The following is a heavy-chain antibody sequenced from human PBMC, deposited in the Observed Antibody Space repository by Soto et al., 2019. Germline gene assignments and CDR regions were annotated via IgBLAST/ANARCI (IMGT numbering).Heavy chain of an antibody. V-gene: IGHV1-69*02. Sequence: SVKGSFKASVGTFSSYTISWVRQAPGQGLEWMGRIIPILGIANYAQKFQGRVTITADKSTSTAYMELSSLRSEDTAVYYCARSGLCSGGSCYHDYWGQGTLVTVSS. CDR3: ARSGLCSGGSCYHDY. J-gene: IGHJ4*02. D-gene: IGHD2-15*01. CDR2: IIPILGIA. CDR1: VGTFSSYT.